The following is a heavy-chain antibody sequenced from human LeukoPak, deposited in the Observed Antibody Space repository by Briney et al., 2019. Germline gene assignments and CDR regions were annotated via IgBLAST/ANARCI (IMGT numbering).Heavy chain of an antibody. D-gene: IGHD2-2*01. CDR2: ISGSGGST. J-gene: IGHJ5*02. CDR1: GFTFSSYA. V-gene: IGHV3-23*01. CDR3: AKFPGYQLLWNWFDP. Sequence: PGGSLRLSCAASGFTFSSYAMSWVRLAPGKGLEWVSAISGSGGSTYYADSVKGRFTISRDNSKNTLYLQMNSLRAEDTAVYYCAKFPGYQLLWNWFDPWGQGTLVTVSS.